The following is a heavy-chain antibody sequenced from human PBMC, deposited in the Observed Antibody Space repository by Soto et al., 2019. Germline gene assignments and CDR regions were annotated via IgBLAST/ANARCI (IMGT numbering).Heavy chain of an antibody. V-gene: IGHV4-34*01. J-gene: IGHJ4*02. CDR1: GGSFSGYY. D-gene: IGHD3-10*01. Sequence: SETLSLTCAVYGGSFSGYYWSWIRQPPGKGLEWIGEINHSGSTNYNPSLKSRVTISADTSNNQFSLKLSSVTAADTAVYYCARAGRRSYYYGSGSYRYFDYWGQGTLVTVSS. CDR3: ARAGRRSYYYGSGSYRYFDY. CDR2: INHSGST.